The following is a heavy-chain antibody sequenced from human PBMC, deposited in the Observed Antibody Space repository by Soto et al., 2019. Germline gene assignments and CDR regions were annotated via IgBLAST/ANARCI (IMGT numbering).Heavy chain of an antibody. J-gene: IGHJ6*04. CDR2: ISAYNGNT. CDR1: GCTFTSYG. CDR3: ARDPYSSRWASIDYYGRDV. D-gene: IGHD6-13*01. Sequence: QVQLVQSGAEVKKPGASVKVSCKASGCTFTSYGISWVRQAPGQGLEWMGWISAYNGNTNYAKKLQGRVTMTTDTSTSTAHMGLRSPRSDATAVYSCARDPYSSRWASIDYYGRDVWGKGPTVPVAA. V-gene: IGHV1-18*01.